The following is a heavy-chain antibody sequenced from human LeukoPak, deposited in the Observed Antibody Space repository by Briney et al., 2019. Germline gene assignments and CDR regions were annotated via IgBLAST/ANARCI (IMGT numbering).Heavy chain of an antibody. CDR2: IYSGGST. CDR1: GFTVSSDY. V-gene: IGHV3-66*01. CDR3: ARDSSRKDAFDI. Sequence: GGSLRLYCVASGFTVSSDYMNWVRQAPGKGLEWVSVIYSGGSTYYADSVKGRFTISRDNAKNSLYLQMNSLRAEDTAVYYCARDSSRKDAFDIWGQGTMVTVSS. J-gene: IGHJ3*02. D-gene: IGHD1-14*01.